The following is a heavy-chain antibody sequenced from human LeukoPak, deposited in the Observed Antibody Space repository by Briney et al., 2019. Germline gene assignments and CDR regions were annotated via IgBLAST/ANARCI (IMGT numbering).Heavy chain of an antibody. CDR3: AKYYYDSSGYYDAAPLDS. D-gene: IGHD3-22*01. J-gene: IGHJ4*02. CDR2: ISGSGYST. V-gene: IGHV3-23*01. Sequence: PGGSLRLSCAASGFTFSTYAMSWVRQAPGKGLEWVSCISGSGYSTYYADSVEGRFTISRDNFKSTLFLQMISLRAEDTAVYSCAKYYYDSSGYYDAAPLDSWGQGTLVTVFS. CDR1: GFTFSTYA.